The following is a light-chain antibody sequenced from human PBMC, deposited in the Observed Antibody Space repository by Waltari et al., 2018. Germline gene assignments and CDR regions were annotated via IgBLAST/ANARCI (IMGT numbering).Light chain of an antibody. CDR3: QQANSFPYT. CDR1: QGISRW. CDR2: AAC. V-gene: IGKV1-12*02. Sequence: DIQMTQSPSSVSASVGHRVTITRRARQGISRWLAWYQQQPGEAPKLLIDAACSLESGVPSRCSGSGSVTDVTLTISSLQPEDFATYYCQQANSFPYTFGQGTKLEIK. J-gene: IGKJ2*01.